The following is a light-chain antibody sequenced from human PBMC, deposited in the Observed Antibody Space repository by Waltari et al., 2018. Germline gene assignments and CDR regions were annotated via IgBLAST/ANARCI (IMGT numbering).Light chain of an antibody. Sequence: NFMLTQSHSVSESPGKTITISFTRTSASVAGNSMQWYQQRPGSAPTPVIYENNQRPPGVPDRFSGSIDRSSNSASLTISGLKTEDEADYYCQSYDNNIWLFGGGTKLTVL. J-gene: IGLJ3*02. CDR2: ENN. V-gene: IGLV6-57*03. CDR3: QSYDNNIWL. CDR1: SASVAGNS.